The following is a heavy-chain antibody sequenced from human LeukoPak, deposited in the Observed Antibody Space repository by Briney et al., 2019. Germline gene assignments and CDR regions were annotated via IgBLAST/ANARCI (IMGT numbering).Heavy chain of an antibody. V-gene: IGHV3-66*01. J-gene: IGHJ4*02. D-gene: IGHD1-14*01. CDR1: EFTVSNNF. CDR3: ARGIINQLFLAN. CDR2: IYSGGST. Sequence: GGSLRLSCAVSEFTVSNNFMTWVRQAPGKGLEWVSLIYSGGSTYYADSVKGRFTISRDDLKNTFYLQMNSLRAEDTAVYHCARGIINQLFLANWGQGTPVAVSS.